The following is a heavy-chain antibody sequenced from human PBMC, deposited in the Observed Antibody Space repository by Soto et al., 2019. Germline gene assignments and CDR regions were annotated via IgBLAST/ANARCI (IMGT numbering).Heavy chain of an antibody. V-gene: IGHV4-39*01. CDR3: ARQTGGFGYYFDY. CDR2: IYHSGST. Sequence: QLQLQESGPGLVKPSETLSLTCTVSGGSISSSSYYWGWIRQPPGKELEWIGAIYHSGSTYYHPSLQRRVTISLGTSKNQFSLRLTSLTAADTAVYFCARQTGGFGYYFDYWGQGTLVTVSS. J-gene: IGHJ4*02. CDR1: GGSISSSSYY. D-gene: IGHD3-16*01.